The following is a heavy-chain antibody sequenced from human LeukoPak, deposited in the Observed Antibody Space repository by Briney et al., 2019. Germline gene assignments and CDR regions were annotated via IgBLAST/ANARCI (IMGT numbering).Heavy chain of an antibody. V-gene: IGHV4-34*01. Sequence: SETLSLTCAVYGGSFSGYYWSWIRQPPGNGLEWIVEINHSGRTNYNPSLMSRVTISVDTSKNQFSLKLSSVTAADTAVYYCARGGFDPWGQGTLVTVSS. CDR2: INHSGRT. J-gene: IGHJ5*02. CDR1: GGSFSGYY. CDR3: ARGGFDP.